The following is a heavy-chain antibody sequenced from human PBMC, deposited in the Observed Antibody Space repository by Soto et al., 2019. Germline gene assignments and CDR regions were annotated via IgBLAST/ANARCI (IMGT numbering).Heavy chain of an antibody. CDR3: ARDKITGPFDY. V-gene: IGHV4-34*01. CDR2: INHSGST. J-gene: IGHJ4*02. D-gene: IGHD2-8*02. CDR1: GGSFSGYY. Sequence: PSETLSLTCAVYGGSFSGYYWTWIRQPPGTGLEWIGEINHSGSTNYNPSLKSRVTISVDTSKNQFSLKLTSVTAADTAVHYCARDKITGPFDYWGQGTLVT.